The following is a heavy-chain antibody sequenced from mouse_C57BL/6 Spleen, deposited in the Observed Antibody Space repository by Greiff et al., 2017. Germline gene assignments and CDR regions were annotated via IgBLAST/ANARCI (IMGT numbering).Heavy chain of an antibody. J-gene: IGHJ4*01. CDR2: IDPETGGT. D-gene: IGHD1-1*01. Sequence: QVQLQQSGAELVRPGASVTLSCKASGYTFTDYEMHWVKQTPVHGLEWIGAIDPETGGTAYNQKFKGKAILTADKSSSTAYMELRSLTSEDSAVYYCTRITTVVAMDYWGQGTSLTVSS. CDR3: TRITTVVAMDY. CDR1: GYTFTDYE. V-gene: IGHV1-15*01.